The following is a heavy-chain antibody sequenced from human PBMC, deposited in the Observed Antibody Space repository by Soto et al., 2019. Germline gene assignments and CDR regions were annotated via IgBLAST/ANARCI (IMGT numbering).Heavy chain of an antibody. CDR2: ISSSSSYI. Sequence: EVQLVESGGGLVKPGGSLRLSCAASGFIFSSYTMNWVRQAPGKGLEWVSSISSSSSYIYYADSVKVRFTISRDNAKNSLYLQINSLRAEDTAVYYCARGYSYCDYWGQGTLVTVSS. D-gene: IGHD5-18*01. J-gene: IGHJ4*02. V-gene: IGHV3-21*01. CDR1: GFIFSSYT. CDR3: ARGYSYCDY.